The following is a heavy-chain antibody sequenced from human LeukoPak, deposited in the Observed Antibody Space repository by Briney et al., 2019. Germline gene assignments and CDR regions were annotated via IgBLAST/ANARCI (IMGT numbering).Heavy chain of an antibody. CDR3: ARDGAVGYSYGASDI. Sequence: GGSLRLSCAASGFTFDDYGMSWVRQAPGKGLEWVSGTNWNGGSTGYADSVKGRFTISRDNGKNSLYLQMNSMRAEDTALYYCARDGAVGYSYGASDIWGQGTMVTVSS. V-gene: IGHV3-20*04. CDR2: TNWNGGST. D-gene: IGHD5-18*01. CDR1: GFTFDDYG. J-gene: IGHJ3*02.